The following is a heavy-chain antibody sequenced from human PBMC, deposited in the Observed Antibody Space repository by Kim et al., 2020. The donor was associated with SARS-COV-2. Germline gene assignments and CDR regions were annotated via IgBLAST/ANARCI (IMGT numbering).Heavy chain of an antibody. CDR1: GFSFSTYG. D-gene: IGHD5-12*01. J-gene: IGHJ4*02. CDR2: LSYDASDK. CDR3: AKSGGIYASSQYYFDS. Sequence: GGSLRLSCAASGFSFSTYGMHWVRQAPGKGLEWVALLSYDASDKYYADSVKGRFIISRDNSKNTLYLQMNSLRAEDTAVYYCAKSGGIYASSQYYFDSWGQGTLVTVSS. V-gene: IGHV3-30*18.